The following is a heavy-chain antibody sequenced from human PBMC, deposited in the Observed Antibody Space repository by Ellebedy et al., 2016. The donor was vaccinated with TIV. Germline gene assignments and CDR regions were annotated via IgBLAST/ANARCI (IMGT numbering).Heavy chain of an antibody. J-gene: IGHJ4*02. D-gene: IGHD2-15*01. CDR3: ASLGVRYCSGGSCYEASDY. V-gene: IGHV3-21*01. CDR1: GFTFSSYS. Sequence: PGGSLRLSCAVSGFTFSSYSMNWVRQAPGKGLEWVSSISDSSIYKYYADSVKGRFTISRDNAKNSLYLQMNSLRAEDTAVYYCASLGVRYCSGGSCYEASDYWGQGTLVTVSS. CDR2: ISDSSIYK.